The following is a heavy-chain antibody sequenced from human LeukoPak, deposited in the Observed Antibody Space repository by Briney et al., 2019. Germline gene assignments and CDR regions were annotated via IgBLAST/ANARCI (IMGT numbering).Heavy chain of an antibody. CDR1: GGSISSSSYY. D-gene: IGHD2-21*02. V-gene: IGHV4-39*07. J-gene: IGHJ5*02. CDR3: ARGLAYCGGDCYTDWFDP. CDR2: IYYSGST. Sequence: SETLSLTCTVSGGSISSSSYYWGWIRQPPGKGLERIGSIYYSGSTYYNPSLKSRVTILVDTSKNQFSLKLSSVTAADTAVYYCARGLAYCGGDCYTDWFDPWGQGTLVTVSS.